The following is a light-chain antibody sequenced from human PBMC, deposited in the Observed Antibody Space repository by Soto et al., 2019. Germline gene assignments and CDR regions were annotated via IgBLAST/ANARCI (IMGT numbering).Light chain of an antibody. V-gene: IGKV1-5*01. Sequence: DIQLTQSPSILSASGGDRVTITCRASQSIANRLAWYQQKPGKTPKLLIYGASTLESGVPSRFSGSRSGTEFTLTINSLQTDDFATYYCQQYNRSYTFGQGTKLEIK. CDR3: QQYNRSYT. CDR1: QSIANR. CDR2: GAS. J-gene: IGKJ2*01.